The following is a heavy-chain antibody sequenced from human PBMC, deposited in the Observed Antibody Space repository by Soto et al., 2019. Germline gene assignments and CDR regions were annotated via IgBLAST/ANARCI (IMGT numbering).Heavy chain of an antibody. Sequence: ASVKVSCKASGYTFTGYYMHWVRQAPGQGLEWMGWINPNSGGTNYAQKFQGWVTMTRDTSISTAYMELSRLRSDDTAVYYCARGRPSVVALGVSGRTDGMDVWGQGTTVTVSS. J-gene: IGHJ6*02. V-gene: IGHV1-2*04. D-gene: IGHD2-2*01. CDR1: GYTFTGYY. CDR3: ARGRPSVVALGVSGRTDGMDV. CDR2: INPNSGGT.